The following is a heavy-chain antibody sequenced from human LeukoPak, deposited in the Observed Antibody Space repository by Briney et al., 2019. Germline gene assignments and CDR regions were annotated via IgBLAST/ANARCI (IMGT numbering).Heavy chain of an antibody. CDR3: ASGREYSGSGSHDDAFDV. CDR1: GYTFTRYH. Sequence: ASVKVSCKASGYTFTRYHMHWVRQAPEHGLEWMGWINPNSGGTNYAQKFQGRVTMTRDTSISTAYMELSRLGSGDTAVYYCASGREYSGSGSHDDAFDVWGQGTMVTVSS. J-gene: IGHJ3*01. V-gene: IGHV1-2*02. D-gene: IGHD3-10*01. CDR2: INPNSGGT.